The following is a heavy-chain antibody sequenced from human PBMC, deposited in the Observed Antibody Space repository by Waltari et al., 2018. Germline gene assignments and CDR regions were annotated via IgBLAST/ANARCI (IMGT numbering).Heavy chain of an antibody. Sequence: QVQLVESGGGVVQPGGSLRLSCAASGFTLRTYGMHWVRQVPGTGRGLVALLYPSLSNEDSADSVKGRFSVSRYNSKNTMYLHMNSLRVEDTGVYYCARDRAEYSSSVPFDYWGQGTLVTVSS. CDR2: LYPSLSNE. J-gene: IGHJ4*02. CDR1: GFTLRTYG. D-gene: IGHD6-6*01. V-gene: IGHV3-33*01. CDR3: ARDRAEYSSSVPFDY.